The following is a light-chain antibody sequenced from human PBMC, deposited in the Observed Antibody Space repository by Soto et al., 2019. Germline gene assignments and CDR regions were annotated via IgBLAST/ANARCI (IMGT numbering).Light chain of an antibody. CDR1: QRISSY. J-gene: IGKJ2*02. CDR3: QQSYSTPRWT. V-gene: IGKV1-39*01. Sequence: DIQMTQSPSSLSASVGDRVTITCRASQRISSYLNWYQQKPGKATKLLIYAASSLQSGVPSRFSGSGSGTDFTLTISSLQPEDFATYYCQQSYSTPRWTFGQGTKLEIK. CDR2: AAS.